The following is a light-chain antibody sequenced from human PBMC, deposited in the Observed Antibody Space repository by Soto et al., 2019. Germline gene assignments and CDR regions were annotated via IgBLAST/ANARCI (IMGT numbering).Light chain of an antibody. CDR3: QQYNSYWT. V-gene: IGKV1-5*01. Sequence: DIQMTQSPSTLSASVGDRVTITCRASQSISSWLAWYQQKPGKAPKLLIYDASSLESGVPSRFSGSGSGTEFTLTISRLQPDVFATYYYQQYNSYWTFGQGTKVEIK. CDR2: DAS. J-gene: IGKJ1*01. CDR1: QSISSW.